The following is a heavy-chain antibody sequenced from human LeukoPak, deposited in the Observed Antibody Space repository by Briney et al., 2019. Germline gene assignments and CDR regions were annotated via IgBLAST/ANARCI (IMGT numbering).Heavy chain of an antibody. Sequence: GGSLRLSCAASGFTFSSFAMHWVRQAPGKGLEWVAVISYDGSNKYYTDSVKGRFTISRDNSKNTLYLQMNSLRAEDTAVYYCARDPVGYCSSTSCSYQFDYWGQGTLVTVSS. D-gene: IGHD2-2*01. CDR2: ISYDGSNK. J-gene: IGHJ4*02. CDR1: GFTFSSFA. V-gene: IGHV3-30-3*01. CDR3: ARDPVGYCSSTSCSYQFDY.